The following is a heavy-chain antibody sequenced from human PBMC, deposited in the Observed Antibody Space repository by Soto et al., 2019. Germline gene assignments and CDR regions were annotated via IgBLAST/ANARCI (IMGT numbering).Heavy chain of an antibody. V-gene: IGHV3-30-3*01. J-gene: IGHJ4*02. CDR2: ISYDGSNK. CDR3: ARDLWFGESAGFDY. Sequence: QVQLVESGGGVVQPGRSLRLSCAASGFTFSSYAMHWVRQAPGKGLEWVAVISYDGSNKYYADSVKGRFIISRDNSKNTLYLQMNSLRAEDTAVYYCARDLWFGESAGFDYWGQGTLVTVSS. CDR1: GFTFSSYA. D-gene: IGHD3-10*01.